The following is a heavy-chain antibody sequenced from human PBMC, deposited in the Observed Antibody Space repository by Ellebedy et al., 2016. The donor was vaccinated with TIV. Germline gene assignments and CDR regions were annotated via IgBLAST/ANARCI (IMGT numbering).Heavy chain of an antibody. Sequence: GGSLRLXXAASGFTFSSHWMTWVRQAPGKGLEWVANIKQDGTEEYYVDSVKSRFTISRDNAKNSLYLQMNSLRAEDTAVYYCARTYQTAMVRGVISPCDYWGQGTLVTVSS. V-gene: IGHV3-7*01. D-gene: IGHD3-10*01. J-gene: IGHJ4*02. CDR2: IKQDGTEE. CDR1: GFTFSSHW. CDR3: ARTYQTAMVRGVISPCDY.